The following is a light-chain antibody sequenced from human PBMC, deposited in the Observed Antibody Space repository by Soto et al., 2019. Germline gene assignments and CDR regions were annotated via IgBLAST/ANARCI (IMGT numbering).Light chain of an antibody. V-gene: IGKV1-39*01. CDR3: QQTYSTPRT. J-gene: IGKJ1*01. CDR2: SAS. CDR1: RSINTY. Sequence: DIQMTQSPSSLSASVGDRVTITCLASRSINTYVNWYQQRPGKAPELLIYSASSLHTGVPSRFSGSGAGTDFTFSINRILPEDFAIYYCQQTYSTPRTFGQGTKVDIK.